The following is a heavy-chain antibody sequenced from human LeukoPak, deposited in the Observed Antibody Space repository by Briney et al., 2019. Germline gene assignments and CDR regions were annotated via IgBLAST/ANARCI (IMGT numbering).Heavy chain of an antibody. J-gene: IGHJ4*02. Sequence: GGSLRLSCAASGFTFRSYAMYWVRQAPGKGLEYVSSISSNGGSTYYANSVKGRFTISGDNSKNTLSLQMGSLRPADMAVYYCARVRGSYFFDFWGQGTLVTVSS. V-gene: IGHV3-64*01. D-gene: IGHD1-26*01. CDR1: GFTFRSYA. CDR3: ARVRGSYFFDF. CDR2: ISSNGGST.